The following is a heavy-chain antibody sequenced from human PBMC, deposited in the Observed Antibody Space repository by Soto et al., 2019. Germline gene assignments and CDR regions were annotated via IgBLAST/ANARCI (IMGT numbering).Heavy chain of an antibody. J-gene: IGHJ5*02. D-gene: IGHD2-21*01. CDR2: ITTSSAYI. CDR1: GVTFNTYD. V-gene: IGHV3-21*01. CDR3: VRSGTARLLRHSWFDT. Sequence: EVQLVESGGGVVKPGGSLRLSCAASGVTFNTYDMNWVRQAPGKGLEWVSSITTSSAYIYYADSLKGRITISRDNAKNSPVLQMNSLRAEDTAVYYCVRSGTARLLRHSWFDTWGQGTLVTVSS.